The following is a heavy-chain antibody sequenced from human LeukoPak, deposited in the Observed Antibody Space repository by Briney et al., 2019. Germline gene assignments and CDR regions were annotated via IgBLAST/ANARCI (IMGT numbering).Heavy chain of an antibody. CDR3: AGAYDSGWYPFDY. J-gene: IGHJ4*02. CDR2: IYYSGST. CDR1: GGSISSYY. D-gene: IGHD6-19*01. V-gene: IGHV4-59*01. Sequence: SETLSLICTVSGGSISSYYWSWIRQPPGKGLEWIGYIYYSGSTNYNPSLKSRVTISVDTSKNQFSLKLSSVTAADTAVYYCAGAYDSGWYPFDYWGQGTLVTVSS.